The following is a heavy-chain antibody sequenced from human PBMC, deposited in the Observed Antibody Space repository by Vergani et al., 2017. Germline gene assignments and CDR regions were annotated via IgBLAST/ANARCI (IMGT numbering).Heavy chain of an antibody. CDR1: GGSISSGDHC. V-gene: IGHV4-31*11. Sequence: QVQLQESGPGVVKPSQTLSLTCAVSGGSISSGDHCWTWIRQRPGKGLEWIGYIFYSWTTYDNPSLRSRLTISVDTSQNQFSLKLRSVTAADTAVYYCALFDTQVPSTSHWSYMDVWGKGTPVAVSS. CDR3: ALFDTQVPSTSHWSYMDV. J-gene: IGHJ6*03. D-gene: IGHD2-8*02. CDR2: IFYSWTT.